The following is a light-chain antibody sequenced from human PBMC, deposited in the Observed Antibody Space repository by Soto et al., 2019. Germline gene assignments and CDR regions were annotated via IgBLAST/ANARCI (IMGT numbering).Light chain of an antibody. CDR2: GNN. V-gene: IGLV1-44*01. CDR3: AAWDGSLRAYV. J-gene: IGLJ1*01. Sequence: QSVLTQPPSASGTPGQRVTISCSGSTSNIGNNPVNWFQQLPGTAPKLLIYGNNQRPSGVPDRFSGSKSGTSASLAISGLQSEDEADYYSAAWDGSLRAYVFGTGTKVTVL. CDR1: TSNIGNNP.